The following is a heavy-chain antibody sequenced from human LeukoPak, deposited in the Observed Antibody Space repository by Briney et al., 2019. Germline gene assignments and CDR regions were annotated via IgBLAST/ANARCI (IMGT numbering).Heavy chain of an antibody. CDR3: AREGYCSSTSCYLDAFDI. V-gene: IGHV3-66*01. D-gene: IGHD2-2*01. CDR1: GFTVSSNY. Sequence: GGSLRLSCAASGFTVSSNYMSWVRQAPGKGLEWVSVIYSGGSTYYADSVKGRLTISRDNSKNTLHLQMNSLRAEDTAVYYCAREGYCSSTSCYLDAFDIWGQGTMVTVSS. J-gene: IGHJ3*02. CDR2: IYSGGST.